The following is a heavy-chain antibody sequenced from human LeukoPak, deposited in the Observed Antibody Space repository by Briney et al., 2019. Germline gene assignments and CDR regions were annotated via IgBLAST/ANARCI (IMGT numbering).Heavy chain of an antibody. V-gene: IGHV1-2*02. CDR1: GYTFTGYY. CDR3: AREPYDSSGYYFFY. J-gene: IGHJ4*02. D-gene: IGHD3-22*01. Sequence: ASVKVSCKASGYTFTGYYMHWVRQAPGQGLEWMGWINPNSGGTNYAQKFQGRVTMTRDTSISTAYMELSRLRSDDTAVYYCAREPYDSSGYYFFYWGQGTLVTVSS. CDR2: INPNSGGT.